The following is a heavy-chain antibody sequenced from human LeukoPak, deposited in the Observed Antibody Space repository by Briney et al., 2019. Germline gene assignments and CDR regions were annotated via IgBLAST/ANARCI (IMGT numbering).Heavy chain of an antibody. V-gene: IGHV3-48*02. CDR3: ARDQGMVDY. CDR2: IRSSGTI. D-gene: IGHD3-10*01. CDR1: GFTFRSYS. Sequence: PGGSLRLSCETSGFTFRSYSMNWVRQAPGKGLEWLSSIRSSGTIYYADSAKGRFTISRDNAKNSLYLEMSSLRDDDTALYYCARDQGMVDYWGQGTLVTVSS. J-gene: IGHJ4*02.